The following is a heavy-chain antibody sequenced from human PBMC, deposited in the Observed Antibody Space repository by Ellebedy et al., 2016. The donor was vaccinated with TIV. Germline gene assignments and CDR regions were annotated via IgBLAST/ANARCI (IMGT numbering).Heavy chain of an antibody. J-gene: IGHJ4*02. D-gene: IGHD3-22*01. CDR1: GYTFTSYY. CDR3: ARGNYYDSSGYYSAVYDY. Sequence: AASVKVSCKASGYTFTSYYMHWVRQAPGQGLEWMGWISANNGNTNYAQKYQGRVTMTTDTPTRTASMELRSLRSDDTAVYYCARGNYYDSSGYYSAVYDYWGQGTLVTVSS. CDR2: ISANNGNT. V-gene: IGHV1-18*04.